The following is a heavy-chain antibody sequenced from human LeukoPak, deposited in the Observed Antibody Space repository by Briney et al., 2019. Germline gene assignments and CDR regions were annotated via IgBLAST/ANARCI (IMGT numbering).Heavy chain of an antibody. CDR1: GFTFTSYN. Sequence: GGSLRLSCAASGFTFTSYNMNWVRQAPGKGLEWVSYISSGSSTVYYADSVKGRFTISRDNAKNSLYLQMNSLRAEDTAVYYCGGSIYYYYGMDVWGQGTTVTVSS. D-gene: IGHD2-2*01. J-gene: IGHJ6*02. CDR3: GGSIYYYYGMDV. CDR2: ISSGSSTV. V-gene: IGHV3-48*04.